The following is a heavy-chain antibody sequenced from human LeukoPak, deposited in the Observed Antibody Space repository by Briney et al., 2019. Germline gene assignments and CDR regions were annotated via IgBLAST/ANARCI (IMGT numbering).Heavy chain of an antibody. V-gene: IGHV1-2*02. CDR2: INPNSGGT. J-gene: IGHJ4*01. CDR3: ARDLDYYGSGSYYLLDY. D-gene: IGHD3-10*01. Sequence: ASVKVSCKASGYTFTSYGISWVRQAPGQGLEWMGWINPNSGGTNYAQKFQGRVTMTRDTSISTVYMELSRLRSDDTAIYYCARDLDYYGSGSYYLLDYWGQGTLVTVSS. CDR1: GYTFTSYG.